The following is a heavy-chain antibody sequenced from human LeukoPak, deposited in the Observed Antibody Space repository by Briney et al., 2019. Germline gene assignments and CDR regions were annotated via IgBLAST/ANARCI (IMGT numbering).Heavy chain of an antibody. CDR1: GFTFSNYD. CDR2: IGPAGDT. Sequence: GGSLRLSCAASGFTFSNYDMHWVRQPTGKGLEWVSAIGPAGDTYYAGSVKGRFTITTENAKNSLYLQMNSLRAEDTAVYFCARDRIGGEEYWGQGTLVTVSS. J-gene: IGHJ4*02. D-gene: IGHD3-16*01. CDR3: ARDRIGGEEY. V-gene: IGHV3-13*01.